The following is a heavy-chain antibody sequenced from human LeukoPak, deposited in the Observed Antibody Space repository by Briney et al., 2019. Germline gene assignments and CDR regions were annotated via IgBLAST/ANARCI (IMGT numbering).Heavy chain of an antibody. V-gene: IGHV1-46*01. J-gene: IGHJ4*02. D-gene: IGHD3-10*01. CDR3: TRERERGTYFI. CDR2: INPSGGST. CDR1: VYTFTSYY. Sequence: ASVKVSCKASVYTFTSYYMHWVRQAPGQGLEWMGIINPSGGSTSYAQKFQGRVTMTRDTSTSTVYMELRSLRSEDTAVYYCTRERERGTYFIWGQGTLSPSPQ.